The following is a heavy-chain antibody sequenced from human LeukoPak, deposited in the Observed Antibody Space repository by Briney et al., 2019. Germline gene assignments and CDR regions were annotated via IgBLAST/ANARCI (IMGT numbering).Heavy chain of an antibody. V-gene: IGHV3-11*01. D-gene: IGHD6-13*01. J-gene: IGHJ4*02. CDR3: ARVLADRIAAAGPPDY. CDR2: ISSSGSTI. CDR1: GFTFSDYY. Sequence: GGSLRLSCAASGFTFSDYYTSWIRQAPGRGLEWVSYISSSGSTIYYADSVKGRFTISRDNAKNSLYLQMNSLRAEDTAVYYCARVLADRIAAAGPPDYWGQGTLVTVSS.